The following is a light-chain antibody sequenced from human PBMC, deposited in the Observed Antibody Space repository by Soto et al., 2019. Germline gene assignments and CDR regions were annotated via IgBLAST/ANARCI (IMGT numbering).Light chain of an antibody. Sequence: DIQMTQSPSTLSASVGDRIVITCRASQSINEWLAWYQQKPGKAPTLLISDASNLESGVPSRFSGSGSGTEFTLTINSLQPDDFATYFCQHYSTSPYTFGQGTKLEMK. CDR3: QHYSTSPYT. J-gene: IGKJ2*01. CDR2: DAS. CDR1: QSINEW. V-gene: IGKV1-5*01.